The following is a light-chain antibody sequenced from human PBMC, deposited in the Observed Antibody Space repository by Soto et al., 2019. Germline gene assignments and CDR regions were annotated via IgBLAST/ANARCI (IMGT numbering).Light chain of an antibody. V-gene: IGKV1-33*01. CDR3: QQYDNLPLT. CDR2: DAS. J-gene: IGKJ4*02. CDR1: QSISSW. Sequence: DIQMTQSASTLSASVGDRVTITCRASQSISSWLAWYQQKPGKAPKLLIYDASDLETGVPSRFSGSGAGTDFTFTINSLQPEDIATYYCQQYDNLPLTFGGGTKVDIK.